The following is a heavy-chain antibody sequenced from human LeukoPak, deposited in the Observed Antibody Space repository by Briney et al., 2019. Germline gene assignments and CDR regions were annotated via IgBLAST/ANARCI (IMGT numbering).Heavy chain of an antibody. J-gene: IGHJ5*02. D-gene: IGHD2-2*01. CDR2: ISDIGSI. V-gene: IGHV4-59*08. Sequence: SETLSLTCTVSGGSISSYYWSWIRQPPGKGLEWIAYISDIGSINYNPSLKSRVTISVDTSKNQFSLKLSSVTAADTAVYYCARQVPAADTYNWFDPWGQGTLVTVSS. CDR1: GGSISSYY. CDR3: ARQVPAADTYNWFDP.